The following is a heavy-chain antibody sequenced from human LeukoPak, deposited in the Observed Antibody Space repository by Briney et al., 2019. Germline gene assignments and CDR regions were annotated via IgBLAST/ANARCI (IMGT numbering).Heavy chain of an antibody. CDR3: AVQHDSRPDPNFDY. CDR2: IYSGGST. CDR1: GFTVSSNY. D-gene: IGHD6-13*01. J-gene: IGHJ4*02. V-gene: IGHV3-66*01. Sequence: GGSLRLSCAASGFTVSSNYMSWVRQAPGKGLEWVSVIYSGGSTYYADSVKGRFTISRDNSKNTLYLQMNSLRAEDTAVYYCAVQHDSRPDPNFDYWGQGTLVTVSS.